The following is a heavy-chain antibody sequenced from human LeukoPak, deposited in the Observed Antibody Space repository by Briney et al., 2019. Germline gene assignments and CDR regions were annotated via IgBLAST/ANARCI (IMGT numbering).Heavy chain of an antibody. J-gene: IGHJ5*02. CDR1: GFTFSSYA. CDR2: ISGSGGST. D-gene: IGHD3-10*01. CDR3: AKVGWFGELLPHYNWFDP. V-gene: IGHV3-23*01. Sequence: GGSLRLSCAASGFTFSSYAMSWVRQAPGKGLEWVSAISGSGGSTNYADSVKGRFIISRDNSKNTLYLQMNSLRAEDTAVYYCAKVGWFGELLPHYNWFDPWGQGTLVTVSS.